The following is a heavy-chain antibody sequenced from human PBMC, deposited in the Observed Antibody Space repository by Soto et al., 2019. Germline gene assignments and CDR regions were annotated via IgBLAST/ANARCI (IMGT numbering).Heavy chain of an antibody. Sequence: SETLSLTCTVSGGSIISSDFYWGWVRQPPGKGLEWIGSIFYLGSSYYNPSLKSRVTMSVDTSKNQFSLRLRSVTAADTALYFCARHSLALRKNNWFDPWGQGIMVTVSS. D-gene: IGHD3-3*02. V-gene: IGHV4-39*01. CDR2: IFYLGSS. J-gene: IGHJ5*02. CDR1: GGSIISSDFY. CDR3: ARHSLALRKNNWFDP.